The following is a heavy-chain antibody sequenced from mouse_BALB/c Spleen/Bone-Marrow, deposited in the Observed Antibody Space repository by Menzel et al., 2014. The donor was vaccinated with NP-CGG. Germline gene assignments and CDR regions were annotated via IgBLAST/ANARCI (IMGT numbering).Heavy chain of an antibody. J-gene: IGHJ1*01. V-gene: IGHV14-3*02. D-gene: IGHD2-10*02. Sequence: EVQLVESGAELVKPGASVKLSCTASGFNIKDTYMHWVKQRPEQGLEWIGNIDPANGNTKYDPKFQGKATITADTSSNTAYQHLISMTTEDTTVYYCARKEYGNFVWYVWGAGTTVTVSS. CDR3: ARKEYGNFVWYV. CDR2: IDPANGNT. CDR1: GFNIKDTY.